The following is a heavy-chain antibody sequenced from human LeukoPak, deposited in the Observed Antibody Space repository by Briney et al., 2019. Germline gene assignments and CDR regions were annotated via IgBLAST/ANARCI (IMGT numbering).Heavy chain of an antibody. V-gene: IGHV4-59*01. CDR1: GGSINSYY. J-gene: IGHJ3*02. Sequence: SETLSLTCTVSGGSINSYYWSWIRQPPGKGLEWIGYIYYSGSTNYNPSLKSRVTISVDTSRNQFSLKLSSLTAADTAVYYCERDEPGTSAFDSWGQGTMVTVSS. CDR2: IYYSGST. D-gene: IGHD1/OR15-1a*01. CDR3: ERDEPGTSAFDS.